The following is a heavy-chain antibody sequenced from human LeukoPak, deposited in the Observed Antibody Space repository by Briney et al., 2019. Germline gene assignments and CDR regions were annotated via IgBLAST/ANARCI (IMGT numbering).Heavy chain of an antibody. CDR3: ATSRSFDY. CDR1: GFTFSSYW. J-gene: IGHJ4*02. D-gene: IGHD3-16*01. Sequence: GGSLRLSCAASGFTFSSYWMHWVRQAPAKGLVWVSLINTDGSITSYADSVKGRFTISRDNAKNTLYLQMNSLRAEDTAVYYCATSRSFDYWGQGTLVTVSS. V-gene: IGHV3-74*01. CDR2: INTDGSIT.